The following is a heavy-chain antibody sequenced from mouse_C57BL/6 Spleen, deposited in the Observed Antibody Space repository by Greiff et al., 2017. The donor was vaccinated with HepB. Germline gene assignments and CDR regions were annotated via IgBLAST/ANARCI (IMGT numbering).Heavy chain of an antibody. J-gene: IGHJ4*01. V-gene: IGHV5-9-1*02. Sequence: EVKLMESGEGLVKPGGSLKLSCAASGFTFSSYAMSWVRQTPEKRLEWVAYISSGGDYIYYADTVKGRFTISRDNARNTLYLQMSSLKSEDSAMYYCTRDRGTARATGAMDYWGQGTSVTVSS. D-gene: IGHD3-1*01. CDR2: ISSGGDYI. CDR3: TRDRGTARATGAMDY. CDR1: GFTFSSYA.